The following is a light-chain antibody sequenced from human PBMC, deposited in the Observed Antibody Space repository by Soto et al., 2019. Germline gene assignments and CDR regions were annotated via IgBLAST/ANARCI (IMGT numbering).Light chain of an antibody. V-gene: IGKV1-5*03. CDR2: KAS. CDR1: QSISNW. Sequence: DIQMTQSPSTLSASVGDRVTITCRASQSISNWLAWHQQKPGKAPKLLIYKASILESGVPSRFSGSGSGTEFSLTISSLQPGDFATYYCQQYNSYRAFGPGTKVE. CDR3: QQYNSYRA. J-gene: IGKJ1*01.